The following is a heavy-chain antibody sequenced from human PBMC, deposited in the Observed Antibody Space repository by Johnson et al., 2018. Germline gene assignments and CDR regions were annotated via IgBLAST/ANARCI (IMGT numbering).Heavy chain of an antibody. J-gene: IGHJ3*01. D-gene: IGHD4-17*01. Sequence: VQLQESGGGLVQPGGSLRLSCAASGFTFTSYWMHWVRQAPGKGLVWVSRINGGGRDEHYGASVQGRFTISRDNPKNMVYLQMNKLRAEDTGVYYCARRQHGDYPWSTFDVWGQGTTVTVSS. CDR2: INGGGRDE. V-gene: IGHV3-74*01. CDR3: ARRQHGDYPWSTFDV. CDR1: GFTFTSYW.